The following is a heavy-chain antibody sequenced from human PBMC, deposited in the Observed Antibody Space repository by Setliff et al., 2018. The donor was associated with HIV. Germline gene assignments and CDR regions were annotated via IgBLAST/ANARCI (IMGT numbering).Heavy chain of an antibody. V-gene: IGHV4-59*01. CDR3: ARGPRGSPAY. Sequence: SETLSLTCAVFGGAIGNDYWSWIRQPPGKGLEWIGYIYYTGSTAYHPSFKSRVSISIATSKKQFSLDLTSVTAADTAVYYCARGPRGSPAYWGPGTLVTVSS. CDR1: GGAIGNDY. J-gene: IGHJ4*02. CDR2: IYYTGST. D-gene: IGHD3-16*01.